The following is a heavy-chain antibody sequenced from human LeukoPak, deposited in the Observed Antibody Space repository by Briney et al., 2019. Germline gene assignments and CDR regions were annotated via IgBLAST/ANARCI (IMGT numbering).Heavy chain of an antibody. J-gene: IGHJ4*02. CDR2: IYYSGST. CDR3: ATWVGARFDY. CDR1: GGSISSYY. V-gene: IGHV4-59*01. Sequence: SETLSLTCTVSGGSISSYYWSWIRQPPGKGLEWIGYIYYSGSTNYNPSLKSRVTISVDTSKDQFSLKLSSVTAADTAVYYCATWVGARFDYWGQGTLVTVSS. D-gene: IGHD1-26*01.